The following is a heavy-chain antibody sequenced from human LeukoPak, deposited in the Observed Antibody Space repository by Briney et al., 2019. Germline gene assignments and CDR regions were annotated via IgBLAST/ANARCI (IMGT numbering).Heavy chain of an antibody. J-gene: IGHJ4*02. CDR1: GFTFSDYW. V-gene: IGHV3-74*01. CDR3: ARYEYDNSDYFDT. CDR2: ILGDGTVT. Sequence: GGSLRLSCAASGFTFSDYWMHWVRQAPGKGLVWVARILGDGTVTSYADSLRGRFRISRDNAKNTLYLHMNSLRAEDTAVYYCARYEYDNSDYFDTWGQGSLVTVSS. D-gene: IGHD3-16*01.